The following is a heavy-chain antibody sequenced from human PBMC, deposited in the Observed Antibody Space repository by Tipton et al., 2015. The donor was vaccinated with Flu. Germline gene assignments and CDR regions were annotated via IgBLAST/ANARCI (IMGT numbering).Heavy chain of an antibody. CDR3: ASGVAAAAVDY. D-gene: IGHD6-13*01. J-gene: IGHJ4*02. CDR2: INHSGST. CDR1: GGSFSGYY. V-gene: IGHV4-34*01. Sequence: TLSLTCAVYGGSFSGYYWSWIRQPPGKGLEWIGEINHSGSTNYNPSLKSRVTISVDTSKNQFSLKLSSVTAADTAVYYCASGVAAAAVDYWGQGTLVTVSS.